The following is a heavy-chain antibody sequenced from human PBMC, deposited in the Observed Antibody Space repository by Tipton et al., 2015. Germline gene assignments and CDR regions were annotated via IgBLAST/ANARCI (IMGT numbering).Heavy chain of an antibody. J-gene: IGHJ4*02. Sequence: TLSLTCAVSAYSITSDYYWGWIRQPPGKGLEWIGSISHSGNTYYNPSLKSRVTISVDTSKNQFSLRVRSVTAADTAVYYCAAFCYGGNCPDYWGQGTLVIVSA. D-gene: IGHD2-15*01. CDR2: ISHSGNT. CDR1: AYSITSDYY. CDR3: AAFCYGGNCPDY. V-gene: IGHV4-38-2*01.